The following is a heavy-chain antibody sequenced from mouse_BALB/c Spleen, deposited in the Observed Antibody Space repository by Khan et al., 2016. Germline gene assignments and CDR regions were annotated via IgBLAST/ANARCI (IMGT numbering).Heavy chain of an antibody. Sequence: VQLQQSGAELVRPGASVKLSCKATGFNIKDNFIHWVKQRPEQGLECIGWIDPENGNTIYDPKFQGRASITADTSSNTAYLQLSSLTSEDTAVSYCAAGDYGNNAAYWGQGALVTVSA. D-gene: IGHD2-1*01. V-gene: IGHV14-1*02. CDR3: AAGDYGNNAAY. CDR2: IDPENGNT. J-gene: IGHJ3*01. CDR1: GFNIKDNF.